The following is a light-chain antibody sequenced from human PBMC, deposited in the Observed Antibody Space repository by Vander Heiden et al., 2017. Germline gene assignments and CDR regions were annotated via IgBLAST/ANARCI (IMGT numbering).Light chain of an antibody. V-gene: IGKV3-15*01. CDR3: QQYNNWPYT. CDR2: GAS. J-gene: IGKJ2*01. Sequence: EIVMTQSPATLSVSPGERATLSCRASQSVSSNLAWYQQKPGQAPRLLIYGASTRATGISARFSGGGSGTEFTLTISNLQSEDFAIYYCQQYNNWPYTFGQGTKLEIK. CDR1: QSVSSN.